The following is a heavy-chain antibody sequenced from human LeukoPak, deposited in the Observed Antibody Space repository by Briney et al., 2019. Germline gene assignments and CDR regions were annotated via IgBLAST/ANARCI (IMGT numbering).Heavy chain of an antibody. D-gene: IGHD1-26*01. CDR2: ISWDGGST. V-gene: IGHV3-43*01. J-gene: IGHJ4*02. Sequence: GGSLRLSCAASGFTFDDYTMHWVRQAPGKGLEWVSLISWDGGSTYYADSVKGRFTISRDNSKNTLYLQMNSLRAEDTAVYYCAPPPLVGPVDYWGQGTLVTVSS. CDR3: APPPLVGPVDY. CDR1: GFTFDDYT.